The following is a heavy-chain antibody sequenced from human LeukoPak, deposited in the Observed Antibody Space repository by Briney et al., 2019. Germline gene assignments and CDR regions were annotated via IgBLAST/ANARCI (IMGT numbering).Heavy chain of an antibody. CDR3: AKGRGDGDNLGEPDDAFDI. Sequence: GGSLRLSCAASGFTFRNYAMSWVRQAPGKGLEWVSTISGSDGNTYFAGSVKGWFTISRDNFKNMLYLQMNSLRAEDTAVYFCAKGRGDGDNLGEPDDAFDIWGRGTMVTVSS. CDR2: ISGSDGNT. CDR1: GFTFRNYA. J-gene: IGHJ3*02. D-gene: IGHD5-24*01. V-gene: IGHV3-23*01.